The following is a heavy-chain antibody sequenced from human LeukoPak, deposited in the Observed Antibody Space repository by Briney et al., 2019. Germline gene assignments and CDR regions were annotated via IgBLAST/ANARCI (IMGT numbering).Heavy chain of an antibody. CDR1: GFTFSSYE. Sequence: GGSLRLSCAASGFTFSSYEMSWVRQAPGEGLEWISYISSSGGAIYYADSVKGRFTISRDDAMKSLYLQMNSLRVEDTAVYYCTRSLWDWGQGTLVTVSS. CDR3: TRSLWD. V-gene: IGHV3-48*03. CDR2: ISSSGGAI. D-gene: IGHD3-16*02. J-gene: IGHJ4*02.